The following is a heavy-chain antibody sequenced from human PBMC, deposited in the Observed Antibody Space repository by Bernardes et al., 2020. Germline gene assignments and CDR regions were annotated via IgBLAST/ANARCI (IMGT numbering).Heavy chain of an antibody. V-gene: IGHV1-18*04. Sequence: ASVKVSCRASGYTFTDYSITWVRQAPGQGLQWMGWIGPKKGHVNYAQNLQGRVTMTTDTSTSTTYMELRSLRSDDTAVYYCARAGVCTSISCYERWLDLWGQGTLFTVSS. J-gene: IGHJ5*02. CDR3: ARAGVCTSISCYERWLDL. CDR1: GYTFTDYS. CDR2: IGPKKGHV. D-gene: IGHD2-2*01.